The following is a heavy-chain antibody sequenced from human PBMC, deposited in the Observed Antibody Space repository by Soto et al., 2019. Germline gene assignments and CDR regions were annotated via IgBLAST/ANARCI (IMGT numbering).Heavy chain of an antibody. V-gene: IGHV1-3*01. CDR3: ASPVSGETYYYYGMDV. CDR1: GYTSTSYA. Sequence: GASVKVSCKASGYTSTSYAMHWVRQAPGQRLEWMGWINAGNGNTKYSQKFQGRVTITRDTSASTAYMELSSLRSEDTAVYYCASPVSGETYYYYGMDVWGQGPTATVSS. D-gene: IGHD3-10*01. J-gene: IGHJ6*02. CDR2: INAGNGNT.